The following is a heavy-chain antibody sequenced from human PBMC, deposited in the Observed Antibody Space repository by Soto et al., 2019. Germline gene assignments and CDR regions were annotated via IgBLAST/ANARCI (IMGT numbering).Heavy chain of an antibody. Sequence: QLQLQESGPGLVKPSETLSLTCTVSGGSISSSSYYWGWIRQPPGKGLEWIGSIYYSGSTYYNPSLKSRVTISVDTSKNQFSLKLSSVTAADTAVYYCARRVVRGGDAFDIWGQGTMVTVSS. CDR3: ARRVVRGGDAFDI. V-gene: IGHV4-39*01. CDR2: IYYSGST. J-gene: IGHJ3*02. CDR1: GGSISSSSYY. D-gene: IGHD3-10*01.